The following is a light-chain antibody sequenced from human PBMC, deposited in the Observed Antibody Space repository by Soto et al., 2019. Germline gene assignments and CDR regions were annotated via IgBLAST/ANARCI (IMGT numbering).Light chain of an antibody. Sequence: SYELTQPPSVSVSPGQTASITCSGDKLGDKYVCWYQQKPGQSPVLVIYQDSKRPSGIPERFSGSNSGNTATLTISGTQAMDEADYYCQARDSLVVFGGGTKLTVL. V-gene: IGLV3-1*01. CDR2: QDS. J-gene: IGLJ2*01. CDR3: QARDSLVV. CDR1: KLGDKY.